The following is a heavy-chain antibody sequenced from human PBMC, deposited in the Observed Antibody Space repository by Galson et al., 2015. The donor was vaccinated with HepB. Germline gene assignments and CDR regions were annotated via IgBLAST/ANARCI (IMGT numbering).Heavy chain of an antibody. CDR1: GGSIRNYH. CDR2: IYYNGNT. D-gene: IGHD3-16*01. Sequence: SETLSLTCSVSGGSIRNYHWHWIRQSPGKGLEWMGYIYYNGNTNYNPSLSGRLTISLDTSKNQFSLNLNSVTAADTAVYYCARDPRGLGERDGFDIWGQGTMVTVSS. J-gene: IGHJ3*02. CDR3: ARDPRGLGERDGFDI. V-gene: IGHV4-59*12.